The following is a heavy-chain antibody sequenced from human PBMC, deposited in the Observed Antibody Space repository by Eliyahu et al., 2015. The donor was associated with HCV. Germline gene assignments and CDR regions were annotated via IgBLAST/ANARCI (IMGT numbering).Heavy chain of an antibody. D-gene: IGHD4-17*01. CDR1: GFTFSSYW. V-gene: IGHV3-7*01. J-gene: IGHJ3*02. CDR3: ARDRSHGYAFDI. CDR2: IKQDGSEK. Sequence: EVQLVESGGGLVQPGGSLXLSCAASGFTFSSYWMSWVRXAPGKGLEWVANIKQDGSEKYYVDSVKGRFTISRDNAKNSLYLQMNSLRAEDTAVYYCARDRSHGYAFDIWGQGTMVTVSS.